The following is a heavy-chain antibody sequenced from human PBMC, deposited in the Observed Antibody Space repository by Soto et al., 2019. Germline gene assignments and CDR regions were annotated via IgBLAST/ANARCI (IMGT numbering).Heavy chain of an antibody. CDR2: IYYSGNT. CDR1: GGSIRSSSYY. J-gene: IGHJ6*02. D-gene: IGHD3-10*01. V-gene: IGHV4-39*01. CDR3: ARQGDYGSGLYYAWYYYNMDV. Sequence: QLQLQESGPGLVKPSETLSPTCTVSGGSIRSSSYYWGWIRQPPGKGLEWIGTIYYSGNTYYNPSLKSRVTFSVDKSKNQFSRRLSSVTAADTAVYYCARQGDYGSGLYYAWYYYNMDVWGQGTSVTVSS.